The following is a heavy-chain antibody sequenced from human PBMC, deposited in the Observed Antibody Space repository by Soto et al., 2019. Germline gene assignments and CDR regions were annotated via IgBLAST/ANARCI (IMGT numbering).Heavy chain of an antibody. Sequence: GGSLRLSCAASRFTSGYHAMNWVRQAPGKGLEWVSTISSNGENTHYADSVKGRFIISSDNSSNTVALQMNSLSDEDTAVYYCAKGPPVGLQYFQYWGQGTLVTVSS. J-gene: IGHJ1*01. D-gene: IGHD1-26*01. CDR1: RFTSGYHA. CDR3: AKGPPVGLQYFQY. CDR2: ISSNGENT. V-gene: IGHV3-23*01.